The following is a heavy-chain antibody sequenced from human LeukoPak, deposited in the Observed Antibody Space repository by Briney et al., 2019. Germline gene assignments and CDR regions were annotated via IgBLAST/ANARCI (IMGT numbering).Heavy chain of an antibody. Sequence: ASVKVSCKASGYTFTSYYIHWVRQAPGQGLEWVGLINPDTGGAKYAQKFQGRVTMTRDTSISTAYMELSRLRSDDTAVYYCARESPYCSSTSCFEFDYWGQGTLVTVSS. D-gene: IGHD2-2*01. CDR3: ARESPYCSSTSCFEFDY. J-gene: IGHJ4*02. CDR1: GYTFTSYY. V-gene: IGHV1-2*02. CDR2: INPDTGGA.